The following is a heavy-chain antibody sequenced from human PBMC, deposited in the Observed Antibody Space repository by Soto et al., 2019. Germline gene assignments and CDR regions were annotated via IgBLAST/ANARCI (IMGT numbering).Heavy chain of an antibody. J-gene: IGHJ3*01. D-gene: IGHD6-6*01. Sequence: EVQLLESGGGLVQPGGSLRLTCAASGFTFSIYVMTWVRQAPGKGLEWVAAVSGSAGSTYYADSVKGRFSISRDNSKNTLYLQMNSLTADDTAVYYCERLQGTARYAFDVWGHGTMVTVSS. CDR2: VSGSAGST. CDR1: GFTFSIYV. CDR3: ERLQGTARYAFDV. V-gene: IGHV3-23*01.